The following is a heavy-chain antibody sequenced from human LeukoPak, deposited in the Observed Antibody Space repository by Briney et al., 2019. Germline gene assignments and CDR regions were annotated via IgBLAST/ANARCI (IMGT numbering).Heavy chain of an antibody. J-gene: IGHJ6*03. CDR3: VRANDNYYYYYMDV. CDR1: GFTFSSYS. V-gene: IGHV3-21*01. CDR2: ISGSSSYI. Sequence: PGGSLRLSCAASGFTFSSYSMSWVRQAPGKGLEWVSSISGSSSYIYYADSVKGRFTISRDNAKNSLYLQMNSLRADDTAVYYCVRANDNYYYYYMDVWGKGTTVTVSS. D-gene: IGHD3-9*01.